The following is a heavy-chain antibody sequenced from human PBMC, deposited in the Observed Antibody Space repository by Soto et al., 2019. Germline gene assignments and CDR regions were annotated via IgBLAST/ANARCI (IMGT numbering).Heavy chain of an antibody. Sequence: SETLSLTCTVSGGSVTSYYWSWIRQPPGKGMEWIGYLYYSGSTSYNPSLKSRVTMSVDTSKNQFSLKLSSVTAADTAVYYCARGVRDYYDSSGLYDYWGQGTLVTVSS. CDR1: GGSVTSYY. V-gene: IGHV4-59*02. CDR2: LYYSGST. CDR3: ARGVRDYYDSSGLYDY. D-gene: IGHD3-22*01. J-gene: IGHJ4*02.